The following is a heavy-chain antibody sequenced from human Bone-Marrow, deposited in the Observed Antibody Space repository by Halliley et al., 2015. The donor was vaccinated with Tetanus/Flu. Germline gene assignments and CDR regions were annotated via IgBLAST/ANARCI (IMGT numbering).Heavy chain of an antibody. V-gene: IGHV4-31*03. CDR2: IYYSGST. CDR1: GASLNGGGYY. Sequence: TLSLTCNVSGASLNGGGYYWRWVRQHPGRGLEWIGFIYYSGSTSFNPSLESRAAISIDTSKNQFSLKLTSVTAADTAVYYCARDNGIAVAEFDYWGQGTLVTVSS. D-gene: IGHD6-19*01. J-gene: IGHJ4*02. CDR3: ARDNGIAVAEFDY.